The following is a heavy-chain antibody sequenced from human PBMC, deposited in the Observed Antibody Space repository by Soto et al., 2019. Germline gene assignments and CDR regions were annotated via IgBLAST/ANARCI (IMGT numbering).Heavy chain of an antibody. V-gene: IGHV3-74*01. J-gene: IGHJ4*02. CDR1: GFTFSTYW. Sequence: EVQLVESGGDLVQPGGSLRLSCAASGFTFSTYWMHWVRQAPGKGLLWVSRIKTDGTYATYADSVKGRFTISRDNAKNTLYLQMNSLRVEDAAVYYGAAGGSGYCANGGQGTRVTVSS. D-gene: IGHD3-22*01. CDR2: IKTDGTYA. CDR3: AAGGSGYCAN.